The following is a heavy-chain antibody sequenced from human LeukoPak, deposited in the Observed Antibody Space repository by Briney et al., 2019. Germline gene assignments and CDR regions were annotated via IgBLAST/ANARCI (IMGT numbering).Heavy chain of an antibody. Sequence: SQTLSLTCAISGDSVSSNSAAWNWIRQSPSRGLEWLGRTYYRSKWYNDYAVSVKSRISINPDTSKNQFSLQLNSVTLEDTAVYYCARGWEPYSSSLDYWDQGTLVTVSS. CDR1: GDSVSSNSAA. V-gene: IGHV6-1*01. CDR3: ARGWEPYSSSLDY. J-gene: IGHJ4*02. D-gene: IGHD6-13*01. CDR2: TYYRSKWYN.